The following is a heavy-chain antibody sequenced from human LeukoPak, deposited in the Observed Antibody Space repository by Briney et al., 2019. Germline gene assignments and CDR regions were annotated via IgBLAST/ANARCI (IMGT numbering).Heavy chain of an antibody. Sequence: SETLSLTCTVSGGSISSSSYYWGWIRQPPGKGLEWIGSIYYSGSTYYNPSLKSRVTISVDTSKNQFSLKLSSMTAADTAVYYCAREKYSSGWYRSDYWGQGTLVTVSS. CDR2: IYYSGST. CDR1: GGSISSSSYY. D-gene: IGHD6-19*01. V-gene: IGHV4-39*07. J-gene: IGHJ4*02. CDR3: AREKYSSGWYRSDY.